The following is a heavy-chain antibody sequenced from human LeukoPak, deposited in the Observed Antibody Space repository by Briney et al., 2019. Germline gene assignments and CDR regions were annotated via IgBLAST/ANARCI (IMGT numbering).Heavy chain of an antibody. D-gene: IGHD2-15*01. V-gene: IGHV4-4*09. CDR2: IYTSGST. Sequence: SETLSLTCTVSGGSISSYYWSWIQQPPGRGLEWVGYIYTSGSTNYNPSLKSRVTISVDTSKNQFSLKLSSVTAADTAVYYCARLVPVVAATRQDWFDPWGQGTLVTVSS. CDR3: ARLVPVVAATRQDWFDP. J-gene: IGHJ5*02. CDR1: GGSISSYY.